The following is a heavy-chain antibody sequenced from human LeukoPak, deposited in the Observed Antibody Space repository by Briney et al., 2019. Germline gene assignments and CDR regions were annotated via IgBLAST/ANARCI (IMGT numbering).Heavy chain of an antibody. CDR2: ISGDGGSI. CDR3: AKEDYSSSWYALDY. Sequence: GGSLRLSCAASGFTFDDYAIYWVRQGPGKGLEWASLISGDGGSIYYADSVKGRFTISRDNSKNSLYLQMNSLRTEDTALYYCAKEDYSSSWYALDYWGQGTLVTVSS. V-gene: IGHV3-43*02. D-gene: IGHD6-13*01. J-gene: IGHJ4*02. CDR1: GFTFDDYA.